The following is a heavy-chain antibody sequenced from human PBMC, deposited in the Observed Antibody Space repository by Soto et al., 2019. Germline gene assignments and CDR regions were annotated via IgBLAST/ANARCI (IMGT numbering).Heavy chain of an antibody. Sequence: EVQLVESGGGLVQPGGSLRLSCAASGFTFSDHYMDWVRQAPGKGLEWVGRTRNKANSYTTEYAASVKGRFTVSRDDSKNSLYLQMNSLKTEDTAVYYCARVSGSYYGLGFDYWGQGTLVTVSS. CDR1: GFTFSDHY. J-gene: IGHJ4*02. D-gene: IGHD1-26*01. CDR3: ARVSGSYYGLGFDY. CDR2: TRNKANSYTT. V-gene: IGHV3-72*01.